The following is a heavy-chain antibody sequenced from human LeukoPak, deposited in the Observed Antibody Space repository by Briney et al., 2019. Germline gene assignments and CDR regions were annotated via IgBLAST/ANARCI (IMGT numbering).Heavy chain of an antibody. Sequence: PGGSLRLSCAASGFIFSDYPMHWVRQAPGKGLEWVAVISSEGNNQYYAASVKGRFTIFRDTSKNTLYLQMSSLSAEDRAVYYCSRAQNSAWHNFEYWGQGTLVTVSS. CDR2: ISSEGNNQ. CDR1: GFIFSDYP. V-gene: IGHV3-30-3*01. D-gene: IGHD6-19*01. J-gene: IGHJ4*02. CDR3: SRAQNSAWHNFEY.